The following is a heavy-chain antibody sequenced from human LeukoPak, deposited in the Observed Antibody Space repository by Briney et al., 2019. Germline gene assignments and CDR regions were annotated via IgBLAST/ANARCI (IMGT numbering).Heavy chain of an antibody. J-gene: IGHJ4*02. Sequence: GGSLRLSCAASGFTFSSYAMHWVRQAPGKGLEGVAVISYDGSNKYYADSVKGRFTISRDNSKNTLYLQMNSLRAEDTAVYYCARGFGVPAAPADYWGQGTLVTVSS. CDR1: GFTFSSYA. CDR3: ARGFGVPAAPADY. D-gene: IGHD2-2*01. CDR2: ISYDGSNK. V-gene: IGHV3-30-3*01.